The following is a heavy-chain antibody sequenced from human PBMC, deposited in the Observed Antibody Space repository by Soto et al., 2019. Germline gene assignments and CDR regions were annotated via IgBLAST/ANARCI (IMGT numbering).Heavy chain of an antibody. D-gene: IGHD6-6*01. CDR2: IKQDGSEK. Sequence: GGSLRLSCAASGFTFSSYWMSWVRQAPGKGLEWVANIKQDGSEKYYVDSVNGRFTISRDNAKNSLYLQMNSLRAEDTAVDFCARDQLVQDYYGMDVWGQGTTVTVSS. V-gene: IGHV3-7*01. CDR3: ARDQLVQDYYGMDV. CDR1: GFTFSSYW. J-gene: IGHJ6*02.